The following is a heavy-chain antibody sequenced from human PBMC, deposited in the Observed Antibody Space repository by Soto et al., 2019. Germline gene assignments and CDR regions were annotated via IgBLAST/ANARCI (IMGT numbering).Heavy chain of an antibody. CDR3: ARYIPGVRYYGMDV. V-gene: IGHV3-23*01. Sequence: PGGSLRLSCATSGFTFSNYAVTWVRQAPGKGLEWVSLIGESGTPTYYADSVKGRFTISRDNSGNTLFLEMYSLRAEDTAVYYCARYIPGVRYYGMDVWGQGTTVTVSS. D-gene: IGHD2-2*01. CDR1: GFTFSNYA. J-gene: IGHJ6*02. CDR2: IGESGTPT.